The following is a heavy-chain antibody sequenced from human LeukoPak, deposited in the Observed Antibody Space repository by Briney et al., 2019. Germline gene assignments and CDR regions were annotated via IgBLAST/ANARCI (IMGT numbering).Heavy chain of an antibody. CDR1: GISITSYY. D-gene: IGHD2-8*01. CDR2: VHYSGNT. V-gene: IGHV4-59*08. CDR3: AKWASDNRAFDL. J-gene: IGHJ4*02. Sequence: SETLSLTCTASGISITSYYRNWIRQAPGQGLEWIGYVHYSGNTKYKPPLKSRVTISVDTSKNQFSLRLSSVTAADTAVYFCAKWASDNRAFDLWGQGTLVTVSS.